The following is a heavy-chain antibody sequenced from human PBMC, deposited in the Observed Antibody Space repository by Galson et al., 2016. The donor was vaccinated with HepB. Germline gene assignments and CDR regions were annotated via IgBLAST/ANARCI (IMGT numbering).Heavy chain of an antibody. CDR2: INTNTGNP. J-gene: IGHJ4*02. D-gene: IGHD3-10*01. V-gene: IGHV7-4-1*01. CDR1: GYTFTSYA. Sequence: SVKVSCKASGYTFTSYAMNWVRQAPGHGLEWMGWINTNTGNPTYAQGFTGRFAFSWDTSVSTAYLQIRSLKAEDIAVYYCARAELLWFGELTYFDYWGQGTLVTVSS. CDR3: ARAELLWFGELTYFDY.